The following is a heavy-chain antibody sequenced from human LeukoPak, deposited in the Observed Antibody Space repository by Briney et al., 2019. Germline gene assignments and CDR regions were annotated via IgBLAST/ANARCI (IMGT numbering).Heavy chain of an antibody. Sequence: SVKVSCKASGGTFSSYAISWVRQAPGQGLEWMGGIIPIFGTANYAQKFQGRVTITADESTSTAYMELSSLRSEDTAVYYCARDKPPTNSAFDIWGQGTMVTVSS. CDR3: ARDKPPTNSAFDI. D-gene: IGHD1/OR15-1a*01. V-gene: IGHV1-69*13. CDR2: IIPIFGTA. CDR1: GGTFSSYA. J-gene: IGHJ3*02.